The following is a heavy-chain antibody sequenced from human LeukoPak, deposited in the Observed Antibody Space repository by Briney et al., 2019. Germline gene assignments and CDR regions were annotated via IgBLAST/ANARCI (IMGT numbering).Heavy chain of an antibody. D-gene: IGHD3-16*02. Sequence: GTSVKVSCKASGFTFTNSAMQWVRQARGQRLEWIGWIVVGSGNTNYAQKFQERVTITRDMSTSTAYMELSSLRSEDTAVYYCARGPFRSDPNDYWGQGTLVTVSS. CDR3: ARGPFRSDPNDY. CDR2: IVVGSGNT. CDR1: GFTFTNSA. J-gene: IGHJ4*02. V-gene: IGHV1-58*02.